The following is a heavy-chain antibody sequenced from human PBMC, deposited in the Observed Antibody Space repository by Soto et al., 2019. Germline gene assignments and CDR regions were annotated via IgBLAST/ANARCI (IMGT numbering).Heavy chain of an antibody. D-gene: IGHD4-17*01. CDR3: ARSRNVAEFNDYGGNYHGFDI. CDR1: GVSVNSHA. Sequence: QVQLEQSGAEVKKAGSSVKVSCTAFGVSVNSHAISWVRQAPGQGLEWMGGIIPMFGTPTYAQRFQAGVTISADESTSTFYLDLSSLRSEDTAMYYCARSRNVAEFNDYGGNYHGFDIWSQGTMVTVSS. J-gene: IGHJ3*02. CDR2: IIPMFGTP. V-gene: IGHV1-69*01.